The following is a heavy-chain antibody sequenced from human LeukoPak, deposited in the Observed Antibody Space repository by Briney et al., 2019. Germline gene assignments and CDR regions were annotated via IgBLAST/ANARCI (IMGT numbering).Heavy chain of an antibody. CDR2: IIPIFGTA. CDR1: GGTFSSYA. D-gene: IGHD3-22*01. Sequence: SVKVSCKASGGTFSSYAISWVRQAPGQGLGWMGGIIPIFGTANYAQKFQGRVTITADESTSTAYMELSSLRSEDTAEYYCARDAKHYYDSSGPFDYWGQGTLVTVSS. CDR3: ARDAKHYYDSSGPFDY. J-gene: IGHJ4*02. V-gene: IGHV1-69*13.